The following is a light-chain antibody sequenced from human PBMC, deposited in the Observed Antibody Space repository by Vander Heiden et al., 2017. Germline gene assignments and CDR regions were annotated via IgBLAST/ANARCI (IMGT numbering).Light chain of an antibody. CDR1: QSISSY. J-gene: IGKJ2*01. Sequence: ATWMTHSLSSLSASTGARATITCRSSQSISSYLAWYQQKPGKAPRLLMYAASTLQSGVPARFSGSGSGTDFTLTISSLQAEDLATYYCQQYYSFPYTFGQGTKLEIK. CDR3: QQYYSFPYT. CDR2: AAS. V-gene: IGKV1-8*01.